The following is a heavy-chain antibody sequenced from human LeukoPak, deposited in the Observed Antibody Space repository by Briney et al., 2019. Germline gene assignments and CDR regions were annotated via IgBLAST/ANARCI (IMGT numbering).Heavy chain of an antibody. D-gene: IGHD3-16*01. CDR1: GFTFIGYR. J-gene: IGHJ4*02. Sequence: GGSLRLSVAASGFTFIGYRWNGFRRAQGKGLEWLSYITSSSNSIFYADSVKGRFTISRDNAKNSLYLQMNSLRAEDTAVYYCARDQGGEDYWGQGTLVTVSS. CDR2: ITSSSNSI. CDR3: ARDQGGEDY. V-gene: IGHV3-48*04.